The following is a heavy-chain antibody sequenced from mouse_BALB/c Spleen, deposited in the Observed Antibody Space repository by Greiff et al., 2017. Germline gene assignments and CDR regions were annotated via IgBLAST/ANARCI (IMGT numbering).Heavy chain of an antibody. J-gene: IGHJ3*01. CDR1: GFSLTSYG. D-gene: IGHD2-3*01. CDR3: ARHAYDGYWFAY. CDR2: IWSDGST. V-gene: IGHV2-6-2*01. Sequence: VKLMESGPDLVAPSQSLSITCTVSGFSLTSYGVHWVRQPPGKGLEWLVVIWSDGSTTYNSALKSRLSISKDNSKSQVFLKMNSLQTDDTAMYYCARHAYDGYWFAYWGQGTLVTVSA.